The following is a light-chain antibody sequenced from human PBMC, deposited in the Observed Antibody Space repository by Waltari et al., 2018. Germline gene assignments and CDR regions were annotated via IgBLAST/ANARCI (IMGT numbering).Light chain of an antibody. J-gene: IGLJ1*01. CDR1: NSDVGGWYR. V-gene: IGLV2-23*02. Sequence: QSALPQPASVSGSPGQSLTISCTGTNSDVGGWYRVSWYQQYSGKAPKLIIYEVDKRPSAVSNRFSGSKSGNTASLTISGLQAEDEADYFCCSYRSGSTYVFGTGTTVTVL. CDR3: CSYRSGSTYV. CDR2: EVD.